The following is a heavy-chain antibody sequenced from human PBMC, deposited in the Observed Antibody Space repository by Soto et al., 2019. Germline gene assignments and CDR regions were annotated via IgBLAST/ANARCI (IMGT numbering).Heavy chain of an antibody. D-gene: IGHD2-15*01. V-gene: IGHV4-30-4*08. Sequence: QVRLHESGPGLVKPSQTLSLTCSVSGGSISGDYYWSWIRKSPEKGLEWIGYIYYSGSSYSNPALQSRLSMSLDTSKNQFSLKLRSVTAADTAVNYLARGGARWPGYFDSWGQGALVAVSS. CDR3: ARGGARWPGYFDS. J-gene: IGHJ4*02. CDR2: IYYSGSS. CDR1: GGSISGDYY.